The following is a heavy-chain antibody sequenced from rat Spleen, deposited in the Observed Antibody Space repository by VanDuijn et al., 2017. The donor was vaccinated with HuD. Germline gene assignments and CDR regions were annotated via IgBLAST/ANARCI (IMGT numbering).Heavy chain of an antibody. Sequence: QVQLKESGPGLVQSSQTLSLTCNVSGFSLISYAVNWVRQPPGKGLEWMGGIWGDGSTNYNSALKSRLSISRDTSKNQVFLKMNSLQTDDTGTYYCTREDTGIRFAYWGQGTLVTVSS. V-gene: IGHV2-13*01. CDR3: TREDTGIRFAY. D-gene: IGHD1-4*01. J-gene: IGHJ3*01. CDR2: IWGDGST. CDR1: GFSLISYA.